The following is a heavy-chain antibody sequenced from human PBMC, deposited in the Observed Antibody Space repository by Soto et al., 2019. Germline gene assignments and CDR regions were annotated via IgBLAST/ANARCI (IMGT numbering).Heavy chain of an antibody. CDR3: ARGTVQAALNWFDP. V-gene: IGHV1-69*06. Sequence: SVKVSCKASGGTFSSYAISWVRQAPGQGLEWMGGIIPIFGTANYAQKFQGRVTITADKSTSTAYMELSSLRSEDTAVYYCARGTVQAALNWFDPWGQGTLVTVSS. CDR1: GGTFSSYA. CDR2: IIPIFGTA. J-gene: IGHJ5*02. D-gene: IGHD2-2*01.